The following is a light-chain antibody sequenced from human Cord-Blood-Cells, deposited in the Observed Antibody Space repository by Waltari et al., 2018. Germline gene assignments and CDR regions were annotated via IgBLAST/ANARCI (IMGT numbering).Light chain of an antibody. CDR2: EVS. CDR1: SSDVGGYHS. Sequence: QSALTPPASVSGSPGQSIPISCTGTSSDVGGYHSVSWYQQHPGKAPKLMIYEVSNRPSGVSNRFSGSKSGNTASLTISGLQAEDEADYYCSSYTSSSTYVFGTGTKVTVL. CDR3: SSYTSSSTYV. V-gene: IGLV2-14*01. J-gene: IGLJ1*01.